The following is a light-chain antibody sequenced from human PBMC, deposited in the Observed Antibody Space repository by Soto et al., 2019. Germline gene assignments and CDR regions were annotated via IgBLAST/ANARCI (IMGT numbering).Light chain of an antibody. CDR3: KQYKNWLL. V-gene: IGKV3-15*01. CDR2: GAS. J-gene: IGKJ5*01. CDR1: QSVSSN. Sequence: EIVMTQSPATLSVSPGERATLSCRASQSVSSNLAWYQQKPGQAPRLLIYGASTGATGIPARFSDSESWTEFTLTISGLQYEDFAVYYCKQYKNWLLFGHGTRLPIK.